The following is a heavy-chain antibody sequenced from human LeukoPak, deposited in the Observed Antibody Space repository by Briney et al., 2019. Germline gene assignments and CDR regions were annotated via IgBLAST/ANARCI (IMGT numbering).Heavy chain of an antibody. J-gene: IGHJ3*02. D-gene: IGHD2-15*01. Sequence: GESLKISFKGVGYSFTSYWIGWVRPMPGKGLEWMGIIYPGDSDTRYSPSFQGQVTISADKSISTAYLQWSSLKASDTAMYYCARRRYCSGGSCYSVAFDIWGQGTMVTVSS. CDR3: ARRRYCSGGSCYSVAFDI. V-gene: IGHV5-51*01. CDR2: IYPGDSDT. CDR1: GYSFTSYW.